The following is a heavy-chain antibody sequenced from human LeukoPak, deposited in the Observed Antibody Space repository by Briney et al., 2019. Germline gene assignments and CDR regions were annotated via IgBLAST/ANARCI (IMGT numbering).Heavy chain of an antibody. D-gene: IGHD4-17*01. CDR2: INHSGYT. CDR3: TRMTTGHDY. J-gene: IGHJ4*02. CDR1: GVSFDDYY. Sequence: PSETLSLTCAVSGVSFDDYYWSWVRQTPGKGLEWIGEINHSGYTNGSPSLESRVTLSIDTSRKQFSLNLRSMTVADAGIYYCTRMTTGHDYWGQGTLVTVSS. V-gene: IGHV4-34*01.